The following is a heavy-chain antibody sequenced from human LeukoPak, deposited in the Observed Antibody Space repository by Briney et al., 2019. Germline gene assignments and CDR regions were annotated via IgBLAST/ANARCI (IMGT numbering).Heavy chain of an antibody. Sequence: GASVKVSCKAPGYTFTTYYIHWVRQAPGQGLEWMGIINPSGGSTSYAQNFQGRVTMTRDTSTSTVYMELSGLRSEDTAVYYCARWGVGYYFDNWGQGTLVIVSS. CDR2: INPSGGST. J-gene: IGHJ4*02. D-gene: IGHD3-10*01. CDR1: GYTFTTYY. V-gene: IGHV1-46*03. CDR3: ARWGVGYYFDN.